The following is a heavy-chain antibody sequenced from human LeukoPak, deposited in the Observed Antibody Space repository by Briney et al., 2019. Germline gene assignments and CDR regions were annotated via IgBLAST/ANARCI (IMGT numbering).Heavy chain of an antibody. CDR1: GFTVSINY. Sequence: GGSLRLSCAASGFTVSINYMSWVRQAPGKGLEWVSSMCSDSRTNYSASLKGLFAISRDNSKSTWYLQMNSLRAEDTALYDSAVDRHFYVAMDVWGQGTAVTV. V-gene: IGHV3-53*01. D-gene: IGHD2/OR15-2a*01. CDR3: AVDRHFYVAMDV. J-gene: IGHJ6*02. CDR2: MCSDSRT.